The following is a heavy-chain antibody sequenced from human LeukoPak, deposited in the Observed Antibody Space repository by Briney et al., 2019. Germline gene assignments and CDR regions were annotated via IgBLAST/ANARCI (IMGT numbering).Heavy chain of an antibody. CDR1: GFSVSSND. J-gene: IGHJ4*02. D-gene: IGHD2-2*01. V-gene: IGHV3-53*01. CDR2: IHSGGTR. Sequence: GGSLRLSCAASGFSVSSNDMSWVRQAPGKGLEWVSLIHSGGTRYTDSVRGRFTISRDNSKNTLYLQMNSLRAEDTAMYYCASWYHIDYWGQGALVTVSS. CDR3: ASWYHIDY.